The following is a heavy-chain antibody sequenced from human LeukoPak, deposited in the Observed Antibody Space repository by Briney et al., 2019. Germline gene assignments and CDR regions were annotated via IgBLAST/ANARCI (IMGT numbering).Heavy chain of an antibody. Sequence: PGGSLRLSCAASGFTLMSYDMSWVRQAPGKGLEWVAATSGSGVKSYYADSVRGRFTISRDNSQNTLYLQMDSLRAEDTALYYCAKEYSGYDFDYWGQGTLVTVSS. CDR1: GFTLMSYD. D-gene: IGHD5-12*01. CDR2: TSGSGVKS. J-gene: IGHJ4*02. CDR3: AKEYSGYDFDY. V-gene: IGHV3-23*01.